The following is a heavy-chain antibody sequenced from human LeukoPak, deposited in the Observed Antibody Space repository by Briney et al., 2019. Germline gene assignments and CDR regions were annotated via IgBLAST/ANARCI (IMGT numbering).Heavy chain of an antibody. V-gene: IGHV4-59*08. Sequence: PSETLSLTCTVSGGSISSYYWSWIRQPPGKGLEWIGYIYYSGSTNYNPSLKSRVTISVDTSKNQFSLQLRSVTAADTAVYYCARAENAYDVWGEGTTVTVSS. CDR1: GGSISSYY. CDR2: IYYSGST. J-gene: IGHJ6*04. D-gene: IGHD2-2*01. CDR3: ARAENAYDV.